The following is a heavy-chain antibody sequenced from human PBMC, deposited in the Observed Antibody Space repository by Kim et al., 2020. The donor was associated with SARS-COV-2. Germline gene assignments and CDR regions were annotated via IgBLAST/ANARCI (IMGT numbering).Heavy chain of an antibody. V-gene: IGHV1-69*13. CDR3: AGGLNYYGSGSSEFDP. D-gene: IGHD3-10*01. CDR1: GGTFSSYA. CDR2: IIPIFGTA. J-gene: IGHJ5*02. Sequence: SVKVSCKASGGTFSSYAISWVRQAPGQGLEWMGGIIPIFGTANYAQKFQGRVTITADESTSTAYMELSSLRSEDTAVYYCAGGLNYYGSGSSEFDPWGQGTLVTVSS.